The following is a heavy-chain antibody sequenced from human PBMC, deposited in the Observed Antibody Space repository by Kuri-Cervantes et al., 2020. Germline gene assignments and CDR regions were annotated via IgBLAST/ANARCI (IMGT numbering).Heavy chain of an antibody. CDR1: GGSFSNYY. CDR3: ARRYSSGCLGH. D-gene: IGHD6-19*01. J-gene: IGHJ4*02. CDR2: INQSGNT. Sequence: SETLSLTCAVYGGSFSNYYWSWIRQPPGKGLEWIGEINQSGNTNYNPPLKSRVTISVDTSKNQFSLKLSSVTAADTAVYYCARRYSSGCLGHWGQGTLVTVSS. V-gene: IGHV4-34*01.